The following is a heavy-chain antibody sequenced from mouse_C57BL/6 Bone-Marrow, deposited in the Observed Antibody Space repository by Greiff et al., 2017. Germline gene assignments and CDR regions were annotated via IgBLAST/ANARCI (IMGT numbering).Heavy chain of an antibody. J-gene: IGHJ4*01. D-gene: IGHD1-1*01. CDR2: ISYSGST. Sequence: EVKLLESGPGLAKPSQTLSLTCSVNGYSITSDYWNWIRKFPGNKLEYMGYISYSGSTYYNPSLKSRISITRDTSKNQYYLQLNSVTTEDTATYYCARGGNGTPYYYAMDYWGQGTSVTVSS. V-gene: IGHV3-8*01. CDR3: ARGGNGTPYYYAMDY. CDR1: GYSITSDY.